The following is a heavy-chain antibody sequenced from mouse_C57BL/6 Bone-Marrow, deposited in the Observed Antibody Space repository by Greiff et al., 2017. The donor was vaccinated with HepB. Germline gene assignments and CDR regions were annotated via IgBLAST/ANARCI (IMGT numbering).Heavy chain of an antibody. V-gene: IGHV2-9-1*01. D-gene: IGHD2-3*01. J-gene: IGHJ1*03. CDR1: GFSLTSYA. CDR2: IWTGEGT. CDR3: ARPLDGYYWYFDV. Sequence: VMLVESGPGLVAPSQSLSITCTVSGFSLTSYAISWVRQPPGKGLEWLGVIWTGEGTNYNSALKSRLSISKDNSKSQVFLKMNSLQTDDTARYYCARPLDGYYWYFDVWGTGTTVTVSS.